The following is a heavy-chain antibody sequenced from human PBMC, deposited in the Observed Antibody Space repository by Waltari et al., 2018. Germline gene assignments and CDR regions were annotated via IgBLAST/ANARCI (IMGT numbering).Heavy chain of an antibody. D-gene: IGHD5-12*01. V-gene: IGHV5-51*01. Sequence: EVQLVQSGAEVQKPGESLKISCKGSGYSFTSYWIGWVRQMPGKGLEWRGIIYPGDSATRYSPSFQGQVTISADKSISTAYLQWSSLKASDTAMYYCARHKHPVDIVATCFDYWGQGTLVTVSS. CDR3: ARHKHPVDIVATCFDY. CDR1: GYSFTSYW. J-gene: IGHJ4*02. CDR2: IYPGDSAT.